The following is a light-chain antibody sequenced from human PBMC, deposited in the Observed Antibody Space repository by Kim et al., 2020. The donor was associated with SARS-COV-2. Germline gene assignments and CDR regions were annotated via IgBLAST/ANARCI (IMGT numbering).Light chain of an antibody. CDR3: NSRDSSGNHCL. Sequence: GQTVRITGEGDGRRSGRASGGKQRPGQAPRGVIYGKNSGRAGSPDRFSGSTSGNTASLTITGAQAEDEADYYCNSRDSSGNHCLFGAGTKVTVL. V-gene: IGLV3-19*01. CDR1: GRRSGR. CDR2: GKN. J-gene: IGLJ1*01.